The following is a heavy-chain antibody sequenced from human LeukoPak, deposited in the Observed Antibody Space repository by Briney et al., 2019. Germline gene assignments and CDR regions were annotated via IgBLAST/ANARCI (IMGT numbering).Heavy chain of an antibody. CDR1: GFTFNSYW. V-gene: IGHV3-7*01. D-gene: IGHD6-19*01. Sequence: GGSPRLSCVDSGFTFNSYWMSWVRQAPGKGLEWVANIKQDGSEKKYVDSVKGRFTISRDNAKNSLYLQMNSLRAEDTALYYCARVSGWYSWHLDLWGRGTLVTVSS. CDR3: ARVSGWYSWHLDL. CDR2: IKQDGSEK. J-gene: IGHJ2*01.